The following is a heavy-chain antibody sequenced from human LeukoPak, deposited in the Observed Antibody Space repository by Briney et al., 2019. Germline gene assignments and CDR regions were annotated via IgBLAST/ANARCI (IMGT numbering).Heavy chain of an antibody. D-gene: IGHD1-26*01. V-gene: IGHV3-7*01. CDR2: IKQDGSEK. CDR3: ARDLPVVGAPGFDY. CDR1: GFTVSSNY. Sequence: PGGSLRLSCAASGFTVSSNYMSWVRQAPGKGLEWVANIKQDGSEKLYVDSLKGRFTISRDNAKNSLYLQMNSLRAEDTAVYYCARDLPVVGAPGFDYWGQGALVTVSS. J-gene: IGHJ4*02.